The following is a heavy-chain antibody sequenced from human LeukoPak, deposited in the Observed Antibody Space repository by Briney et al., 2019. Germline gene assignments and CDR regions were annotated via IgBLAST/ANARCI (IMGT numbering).Heavy chain of an antibody. CDR1: GGSFSGYY. J-gene: IGHJ6*02. CDR3: ARSYGSGSPRYYYYYGMDV. V-gene: IGHV4-34*01. Sequence: SSETLSLTCAVYGGSFSGYYWSWIRQPPGKGLEWIGEINHSGSTNYNPSLKSRVTISVDTSKNQFSLKLSSVTAADTAVYYCARSYGSGSPRYYYYYGMDVWGQGTTVTVSS. D-gene: IGHD3-10*01. CDR2: INHSGST.